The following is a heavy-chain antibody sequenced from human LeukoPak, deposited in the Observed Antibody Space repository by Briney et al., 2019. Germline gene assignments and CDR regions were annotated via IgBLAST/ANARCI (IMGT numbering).Heavy chain of an antibody. J-gene: IGHJ3*02. V-gene: IGHV3-66*04. CDR1: GFTVSSNY. D-gene: IGHD3-22*01. CDR3: ARPPWGSYDSSGHDAFDI. Sequence: GGSLRLSCAASGFTVSSNYMNWVRQAPGKGLEWVSVIYNCGSTDYADSVKGRFTTSRDNAKNSLYLQMNSLRAEDTAVYYCARPPWGSYDSSGHDAFDIWGQGTMVTVSS. CDR2: IYNCGST.